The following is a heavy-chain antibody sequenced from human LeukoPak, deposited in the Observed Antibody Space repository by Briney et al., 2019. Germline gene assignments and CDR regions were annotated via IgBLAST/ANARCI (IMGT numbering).Heavy chain of an antibody. Sequence: GASVKVSCTASGYTFTSYAMHWVRQAPGQRLEWMGWINGGNGNTKYSQKFQGRVTITRDTSASTDYMELSSLRSEDTAMYYCARGQPPMVRGVRFDYWGQGTLVTVSS. V-gene: IGHV1-3*01. J-gene: IGHJ4*02. CDR2: INGGNGNT. CDR3: ARGQPPMVRGVRFDY. D-gene: IGHD3-10*01. CDR1: GYTFTSYA.